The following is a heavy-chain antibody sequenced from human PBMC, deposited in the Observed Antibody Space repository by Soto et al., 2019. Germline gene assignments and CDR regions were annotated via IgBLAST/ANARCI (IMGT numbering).Heavy chain of an antibody. J-gene: IGHJ4*02. V-gene: IGHV3-30-3*01. CDR3: ARKDY. CDR2: ISYDGSNK. Sequence: QPGGSLRLSCAASGFTFSSYAMHWVRQAPGKGLEWVAVISYDGSNKYYADSVKGRFTISRDNSKNTLYLQMNSLRAEDTAVYYCARKDYWGQGTLVTSPQ. CDR1: GFTFSSYA.